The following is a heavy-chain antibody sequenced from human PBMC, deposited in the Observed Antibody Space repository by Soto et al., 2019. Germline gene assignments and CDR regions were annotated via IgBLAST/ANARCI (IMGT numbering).Heavy chain of an antibody. CDR3: ARSRYGYGFDY. CDR1: GFTFSYYY. Sequence: PGRSLRRSCAASGFTFSYYYMSWIRQAPGKGLEWVSYISSSGSTIYYADSVKGRFTISRDNAKNSPYLQMNSLRAEDTAVYYCARSRYGYGFDYWGQGTLFTVSS. D-gene: IGHD5-18*01. J-gene: IGHJ4*02. V-gene: IGHV3-11*01. CDR2: ISSSGSTI.